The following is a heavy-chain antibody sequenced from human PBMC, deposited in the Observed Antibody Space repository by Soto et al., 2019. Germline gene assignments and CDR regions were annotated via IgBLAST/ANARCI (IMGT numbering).Heavy chain of an antibody. D-gene: IGHD2-2*01. CDR1: GYTFTSYG. J-gene: IGHJ6*03. V-gene: IGHV1-18*01. CDR2: ISAYNGNT. Sequence: ASVKVSCKASGYTFTSYGISWVRQAPGQGLEWMGWISAYNGNTDYAQKLQGRVTMTTDTSTSTAYMELRSLRSDDTAVYYCARGPVSIVVVPYYMDFWGKGTTVTVSS. CDR3: ARGPVSIVVVPYYMDF.